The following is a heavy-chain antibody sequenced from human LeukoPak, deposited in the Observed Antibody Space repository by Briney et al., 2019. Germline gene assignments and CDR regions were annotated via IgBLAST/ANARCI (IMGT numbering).Heavy chain of an antibody. V-gene: IGHV3-74*01. CDR3: ARRSAAKDAFDI. CDR1: GFTFSSYW. J-gene: IGHJ3*02. CDR2: INSDGSTT. Sequence: PGRSLRLSCTASGFTFSSYWMHWVRQAPGKGLVWVSRINSDGSTTSYADSVKGRLTISRDNAKNTLYLQMNSLRAEDTAVYYCARRSAAKDAFDIWGQGTMVTVSS. D-gene: IGHD6-25*01.